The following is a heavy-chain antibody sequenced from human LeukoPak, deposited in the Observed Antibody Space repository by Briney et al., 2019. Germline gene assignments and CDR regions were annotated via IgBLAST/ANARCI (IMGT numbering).Heavy chain of an antibody. D-gene: IGHD3-22*01. CDR1: GFTFSSYW. J-gene: IGHJ4*02. V-gene: IGHV3-74*03. CDR3: ARGLYESSGHTLGL. Sequence: GGALRLSCAASGFTFSSYWMHWVRRAPGKGLMWVSRINSDGSSTKYADSVKGRFTISRDNAKNTLYLQMDSLRAEDTAVYHCARGLYESSGHTLGLWGQGTLVTVSS. CDR2: INSDGSST.